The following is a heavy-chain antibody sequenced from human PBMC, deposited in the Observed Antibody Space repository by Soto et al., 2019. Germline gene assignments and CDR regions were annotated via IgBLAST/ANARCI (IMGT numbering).Heavy chain of an antibody. Sequence: GSLRLSCAASGFPFSNSAISWVLQAPGKGLEWVSAVSANGQGIYYADSVRGRFTISRDNSKNTVFLHMDSLSAEDTALYYCAKDRHYPRDCFHYWGQGTLVTVSS. CDR3: AKDRHYPRDCFHY. J-gene: IGHJ4*02. CDR1: GFPFSNSA. V-gene: IGHV3-23*01. CDR2: VSANGQGI. D-gene: IGHD3-10*01.